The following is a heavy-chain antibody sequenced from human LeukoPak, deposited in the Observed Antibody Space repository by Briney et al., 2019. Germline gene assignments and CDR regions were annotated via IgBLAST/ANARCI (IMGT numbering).Heavy chain of an antibody. D-gene: IGHD2-15*01. CDR1: GGSISSYY. CDR3: ARPLGYCSDSRCPQSWFDP. Sequence: SETLSLTCTVSGGSISSYYWSWIRQPAGKGLEWIGRIYTSGSTNYNPSLKSRVTMSVDASKNQFSLKLSSVTAADTAVYYCARPLGYCSDSRCPQSWFDPWGQGTLVTVSS. J-gene: IGHJ5*02. CDR2: IYTSGST. V-gene: IGHV4-4*07.